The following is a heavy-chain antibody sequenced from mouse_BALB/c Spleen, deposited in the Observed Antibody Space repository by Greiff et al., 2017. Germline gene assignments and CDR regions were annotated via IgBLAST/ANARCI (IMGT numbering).Heavy chain of an antibody. Sequence: QVHVKQSGPGLVQPSQSLSITCTVSGFSLTSYGVHWVRQSPGKGLEWLGVIWSGGSTDYNAAFISRLSISKDNSKSQVFFKMNSLQANDTAIYYCAREMITAFAYWGQGTLVTVSA. D-gene: IGHD2-4*01. CDR1: GFSLTSYG. CDR2: IWSGGST. J-gene: IGHJ3*01. CDR3: AREMITAFAY. V-gene: IGHV2-2*02.